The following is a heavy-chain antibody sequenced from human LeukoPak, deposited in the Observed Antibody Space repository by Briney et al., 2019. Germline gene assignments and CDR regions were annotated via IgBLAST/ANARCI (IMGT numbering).Heavy chain of an antibody. J-gene: IGHJ4*02. CDR1: GGSITSGDYY. Sequence: PSETLSLTCTVSGGSITSGDYYWTWIRQPPGKGLEWIGCIYYSGSTHYNPSLKSRISISADTSKNQFSLKLRPVTAADTAVYYCARGNYYDSSSPLTPYFDYWGQGTLVTVSS. CDR2: IYYSGST. V-gene: IGHV4-30-4*01. D-gene: IGHD3-22*01. CDR3: ARGNYYDSSSPLTPYFDY.